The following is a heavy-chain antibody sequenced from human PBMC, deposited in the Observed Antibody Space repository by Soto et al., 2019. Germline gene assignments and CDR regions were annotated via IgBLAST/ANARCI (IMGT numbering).Heavy chain of an antibody. V-gene: IGHV4-39*01. D-gene: IGHD3-3*01. CDR1: GGSIRHSSFY. J-gene: IGHJ5*02. Sequence: SETLSLTCTVSGGSIRHSSFYWAWLRQPPGKGLDWIGTIYYSGTTYYNPSLKSRVTISVDTSKNQFSLKLSSVTAADTAMYYCARLWSGYLDWFDPWGQGTLVTVSS. CDR3: ARLWSGYLDWFDP. CDR2: IYYSGTT.